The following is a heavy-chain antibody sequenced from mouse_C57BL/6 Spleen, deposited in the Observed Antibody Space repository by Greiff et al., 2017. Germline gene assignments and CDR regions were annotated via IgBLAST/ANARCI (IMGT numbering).Heavy chain of an antibody. CDR1: GFTFSDYY. D-gene: IGHD4-1*01. CDR3: ARDGLGRGYFDV. J-gene: IGHJ1*03. Sequence: DVQLVESEGGLVQPGSSMKLSCTASGFTFSDYYMAWVRQVPEKGLEWVANINYDGSSTYYLDSLKSRFIISRDNAKNILYLQMSSLKSEDTATYYCARDGLGRGYFDVWGTGTTVTVSS. CDR2: INYDGSST. V-gene: IGHV5-16*01.